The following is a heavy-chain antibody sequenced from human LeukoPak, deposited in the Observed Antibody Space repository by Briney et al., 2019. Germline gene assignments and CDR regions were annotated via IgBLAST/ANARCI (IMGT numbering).Heavy chain of an antibody. Sequence: ASVKVSCKASGGTSSNYAISWVRQAPGQGLEWMGGIIPIFGTANYAQKFQGRVTITADESTSTAYMELSSLISDDTAVYFCVRLGTVEHQLVETGFWGQGTLVTVSS. CDR2: IIPIFGTA. D-gene: IGHD6-13*01. CDR1: GGTSSNYA. V-gene: IGHV1-69*13. J-gene: IGHJ4*02. CDR3: VRLGTVEHQLVETGF.